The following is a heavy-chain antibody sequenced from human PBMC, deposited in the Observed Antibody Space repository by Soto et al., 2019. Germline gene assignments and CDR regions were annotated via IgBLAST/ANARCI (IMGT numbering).Heavy chain of an antibody. Sequence: QVQLVQSGAEVKKPGSSVKVSCKASGGTFSSYTISWVRQAPGQGLEWMGRIIPILGIANYAQKFQGRVTXTXDXXTSTAYMELSSLRSEDTAVYYCARDGGPGAGGSDYWGQGTLVTVSS. CDR2: IIPILGIA. D-gene: IGHD3-16*01. V-gene: IGHV1-69*08. CDR1: GGTFSSYT. CDR3: ARDGGPGAGGSDY. J-gene: IGHJ4*02.